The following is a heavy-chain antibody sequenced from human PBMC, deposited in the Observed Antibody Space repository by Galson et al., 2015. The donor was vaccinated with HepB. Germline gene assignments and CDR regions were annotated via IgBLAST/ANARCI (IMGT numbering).Heavy chain of an antibody. D-gene: IGHD6-13*01. V-gene: IGHV1-69*01. Sequence: SCKASGGTFSSYAISWVRQAPGQGLEWMGGVIPIFGTANYAQKFQGRVTITADESPSTAYMELSSLRSEDTAVYYCARDWGAAGSDIWGQGTMVTVSS. CDR2: VIPIFGTA. CDR1: GGTFSSYA. CDR3: ARDWGAAGSDI. J-gene: IGHJ3*02.